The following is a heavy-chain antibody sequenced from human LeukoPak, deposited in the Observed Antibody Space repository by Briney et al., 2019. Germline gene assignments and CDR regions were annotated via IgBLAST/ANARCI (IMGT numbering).Heavy chain of an antibody. CDR2: INHNGNVN. Sequence: GGSLRLSCTDSAFTFSNYSMGWVRQAPGKGLEWVASINHNGNVNYYVDSVKGRFTISRDNAKNSLYLQMSNLRAEDTAVYFCARGGGLDVWGQGATVTVSS. CDR1: AFTFSNYS. D-gene: IGHD3-16*01. CDR3: ARGGGLDV. J-gene: IGHJ6*02. V-gene: IGHV3-7*03.